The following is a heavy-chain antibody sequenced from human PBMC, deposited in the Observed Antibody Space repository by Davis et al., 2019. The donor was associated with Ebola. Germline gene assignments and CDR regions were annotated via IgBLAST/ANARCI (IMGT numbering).Heavy chain of an antibody. Sequence: AASVKVSCKASGYTFTSYGISWVRQAPGQGLEWMGWISAYNGNTNYAQKLQGRVTMTTDTSTSTAYVELRSLRSDDTAVYYCARVGYCSSTSCHFSYYYYGMDVWGQGTTVTVSS. D-gene: IGHD2-2*01. CDR3: ARVGYCSSTSCHFSYYYYGMDV. CDR1: GYTFTSYG. CDR2: ISAYNGNT. J-gene: IGHJ6*02. V-gene: IGHV1-18*01.